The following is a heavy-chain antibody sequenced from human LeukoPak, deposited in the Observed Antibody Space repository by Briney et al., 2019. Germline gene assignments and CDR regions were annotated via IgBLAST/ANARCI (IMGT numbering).Heavy chain of an antibody. Sequence: ASVKVSCKASGYTFTGYYMHWVRQAHGQGLEWMGRINPNSGGTNYAQKFQGRVTMTRDTSISTAYMELSRLRSDDTAVYYCARGRRVGATGRGDFDIWGQGTMVTVSS. V-gene: IGHV1-2*06. D-gene: IGHD1-26*01. CDR1: GYTFTGYY. CDR3: ARGRRVGATGRGDFDI. J-gene: IGHJ3*02. CDR2: INPNSGGT.